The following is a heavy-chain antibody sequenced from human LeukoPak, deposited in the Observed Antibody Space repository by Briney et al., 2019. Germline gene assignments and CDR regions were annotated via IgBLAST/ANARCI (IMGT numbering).Heavy chain of an antibody. CDR2: IYYSGST. Sequence: SETLSLTCTVSGGSISSSSYYWGWIRQPPGKGLEWIGSIYYSGSTYYNPSLKSRVTISVDTSKNQFSLKLSSVTAADTAVYYCARGRPAYYDILTGYYSGHNFDYWGQGTLVTVSS. V-gene: IGHV4-39*07. CDR1: GGSISSSSYY. J-gene: IGHJ4*02. D-gene: IGHD3-9*01. CDR3: ARGRPAYYDILTGYYSGHNFDY.